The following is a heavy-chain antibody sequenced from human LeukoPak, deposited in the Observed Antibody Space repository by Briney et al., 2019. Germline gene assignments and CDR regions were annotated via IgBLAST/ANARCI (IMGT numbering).Heavy chain of an antibody. CDR1: GGSFSGYY. V-gene: IGHV4-34*01. CDR3: ARTSSGWRFDY. D-gene: IGHD6-19*01. J-gene: IGHJ4*02. CDR2: INHSGST. Sequence: PSETLSLTCAVYGGSFSGYYWSWIRQPPGKGLEWIGEINHSGSTNYNPSLKSRVTISVDTSKNQFSLKLSSVTAADTAVYYCARTSSGWRFDYWGQGTLVTVSS.